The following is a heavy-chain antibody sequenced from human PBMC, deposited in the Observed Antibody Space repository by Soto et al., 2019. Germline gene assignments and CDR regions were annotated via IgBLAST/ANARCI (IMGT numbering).Heavy chain of an antibody. Sequence: ASVKVSCKAPGYTFTSYYMHWVRQAPGQGLEWMGIINPSGGSTSYAQKFQGRVTMTRDTSTSTVYMELSSLRSEDTAVYYCARSRYSYGYCDYWGQGTLVTVSS. CDR2: INPSGGST. CDR3: ARSRYSYGYCDY. V-gene: IGHV1-46*03. J-gene: IGHJ4*02. CDR1: GYTFTSYY. D-gene: IGHD5-18*01.